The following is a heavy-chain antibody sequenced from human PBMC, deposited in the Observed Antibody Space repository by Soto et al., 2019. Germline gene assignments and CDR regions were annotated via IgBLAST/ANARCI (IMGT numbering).Heavy chain of an antibody. CDR3: AHRRGFRGITFDY. J-gene: IGHJ4*02. CDR2: IYWDDDK. V-gene: IGHV2-5*02. D-gene: IGHD3-10*01. CDR1: GFSISTNGVG. Sequence: QITVKESGPTLVKPTQTLTLTCTFSGFSISTNGVGVGWIRQPPGKALEWLALIYWDDDKRYSPSLKSRLTNTKDTSKNQVVLTMTKMDPVDSASYYCAHRRGFRGITFDYWGQGMLVTVSS.